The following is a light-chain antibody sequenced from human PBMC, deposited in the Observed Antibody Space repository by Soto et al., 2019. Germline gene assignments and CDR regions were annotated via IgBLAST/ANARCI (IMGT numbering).Light chain of an antibody. J-gene: IGLJ3*02. CDR3: NSYTIASTWV. V-gene: IGLV2-14*01. CDR1: SYDIGAYNY. Sequence: QSVLTQPASVSGSPGQSITLSCTGTSYDIGAYNYVSWYQQHPGKAPKLMISEVSNRPSGISNRFSGSKSGNTASLTISGLQAEDEADYYCNSYTIASTWVFGGGTKLTVL. CDR2: EVS.